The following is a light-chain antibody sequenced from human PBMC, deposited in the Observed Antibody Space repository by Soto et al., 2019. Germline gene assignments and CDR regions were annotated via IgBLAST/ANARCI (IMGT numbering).Light chain of an antibody. CDR2: GAS. CDR1: QSVITY. CDR3: RQYDSWPPIT. Sequence: EIVMTQSPATLSVSLGERATLSCRASQSVITYLAWYQQKPAQAPRLLIYGASTRATGIPARFSGSGSGTEFSLTISSLQSADFAVYYCRQYDSWPPITFGQGTRLEIK. J-gene: IGKJ5*01. V-gene: IGKV3-15*01.